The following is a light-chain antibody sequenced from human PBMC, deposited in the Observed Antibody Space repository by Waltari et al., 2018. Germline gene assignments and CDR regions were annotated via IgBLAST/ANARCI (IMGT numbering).Light chain of an antibody. CDR3: CSYAGSSTFVV. V-gene: IGLV2-23*02. Sequence: QSALTQPASVSGSPGQSITISCTGTSSDVGSYNLVPWYQQHPGKAPKLWIYEVSKRPPGVSNRFSGSRSGNTASLTISGLQAEDEADYYCCSYAGSSTFVVFGGGTKLTVL. J-gene: IGLJ2*01. CDR2: EVS. CDR1: SSDVGSYNL.